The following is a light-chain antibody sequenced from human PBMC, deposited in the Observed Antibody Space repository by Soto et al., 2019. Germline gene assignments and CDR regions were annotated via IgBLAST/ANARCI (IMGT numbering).Light chain of an antibody. Sequence: QSVLTQPASVSGSPGQSITISYTGTSSDVGGYNYVSWYQQHPGKAPKLTIYDVSNRPSGVSNRFSGSKSGNTASLTISGLQAEDEADYYCSSYTSSSTVLFGGGTKLTVL. CDR3: SSYTSSSTVL. CDR2: DVS. V-gene: IGLV2-14*01. J-gene: IGLJ2*01. CDR1: SSDVGGYNY.